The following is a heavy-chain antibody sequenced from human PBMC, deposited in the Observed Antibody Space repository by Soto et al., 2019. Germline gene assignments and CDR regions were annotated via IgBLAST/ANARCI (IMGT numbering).Heavy chain of an antibody. J-gene: IGHJ6*02. CDR2: MSFDGNHQ. V-gene: IGHV3-30*03. Sequence: ESGGGVVQPGGSLRLSCAASGFTINRNDMYWVRQAPGKGLEWVAVMSFDGNHQHYADSVKGRFTISRDNSKNTLSLEMNSLRRDDTAVHYCASCERFPRVGVDYYALDVWGQGTTVIVSS. D-gene: IGHD3-3*01. CDR3: ASCERFPRVGVDYYALDV. CDR1: GFTINRND.